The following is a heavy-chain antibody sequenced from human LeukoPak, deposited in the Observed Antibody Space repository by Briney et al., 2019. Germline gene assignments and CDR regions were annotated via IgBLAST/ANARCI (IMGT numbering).Heavy chain of an antibody. D-gene: IGHD2/OR15-2a*01. CDR1: VFTFSSYW. V-gene: IGHV3-74*01. CDR2: IDSDGTST. CDR3: AREGPRGNSQFDY. Sequence: GGSLRLSCAASVFTFSSYWMHWVRQAPGRGLVWVSRIDSDGTSTSYADSVKGRFSISRDNSKNTLYLQMNSLRAEDTAVYYCAREGPRGNSQFDYWGQGTLVTVSS. J-gene: IGHJ4*02.